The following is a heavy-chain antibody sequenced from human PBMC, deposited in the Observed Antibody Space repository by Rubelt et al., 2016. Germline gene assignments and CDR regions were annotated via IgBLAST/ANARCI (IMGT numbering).Heavy chain of an antibody. J-gene: IGHJ2*01. D-gene: IGHD3-22*01. V-gene: IGHV4-4*07. CDR1: GGSISSYY. Sequence: QVQLQESGPGLVKPSETLSLTCTVSGGSISSYYWSWIRQPAGKGLEWIGRIYTSGSTNYNPSLKSGVLLSVATSKNQFALKLGSVAAADPAVYYCARVVAARGIVVARESFDLWGRGTLVTVSS. CDR2: IYTSGST. CDR3: ARVVAARGIVVARESFDL.